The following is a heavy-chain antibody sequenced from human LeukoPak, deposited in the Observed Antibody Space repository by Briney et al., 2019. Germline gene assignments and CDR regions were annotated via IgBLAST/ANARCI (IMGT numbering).Heavy chain of an antibody. CDR1: GFTFDDYA. D-gene: IGHD5-12*01. CDR3: AKDKGYGIDY. J-gene: IGHJ4*02. CDR2: ISWDGGST. V-gene: IGHV3-43D*03. Sequence: GGSLRLSCAASGFTFDDYAMHWVRQAPGKGLEWVSLISWDGGSTYYADSVKGRFTISRDNSKNSLYLQMNSLRAEDTALYYCAKDKGYGIDYWGQGTLVTVSS.